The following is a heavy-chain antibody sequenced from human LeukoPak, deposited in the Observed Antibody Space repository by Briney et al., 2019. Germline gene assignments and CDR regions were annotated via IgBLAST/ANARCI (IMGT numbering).Heavy chain of an antibody. CDR3: ARGDVVVPAAMRKPFDY. D-gene: IGHD2-2*01. V-gene: IGHV4-34*01. J-gene: IGHJ4*02. CDR2: INHSGST. CDR1: GGSFSGYY. Sequence: SETLSLTCGVYGGSFSGYYWSWIRQPPGKGLEWIGEINHSGSTNYNPSLKSRVTISVDTSKNQFSLKLSSVTAADTAVYYCARGDVVVPAAMRKPFDYWGQGTLVTVSS.